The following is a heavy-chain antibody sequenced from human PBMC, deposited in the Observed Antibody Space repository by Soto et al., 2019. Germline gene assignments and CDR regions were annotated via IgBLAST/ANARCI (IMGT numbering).Heavy chain of an antibody. D-gene: IGHD3-22*01. V-gene: IGHV4-34*01. CDR2: INHSGST. J-gene: IGHJ5*02. Sequence: KTSETLSLTCAVYXXSXXXXYXXWIRQPPGKGLEWIGEINHSGSTNYNPSLKSRVTISVDTSKNQFSLKLSSVTAADTAVYYCARLGYDSSGSWGQGTLVTVSS. CDR1: XXSXXXXY. CDR3: ARLGYDSSGS.